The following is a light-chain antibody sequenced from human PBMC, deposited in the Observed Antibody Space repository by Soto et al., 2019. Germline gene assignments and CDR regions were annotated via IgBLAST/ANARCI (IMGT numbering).Light chain of an antibody. CDR3: QQYNSWPLT. V-gene: IGKV3D-15*01. CDR1: QSVSSN. Sequence: ETVMTQSPATLSVSPGERATLSCRASQSVSSNLAWYQQKPGQPPSLLIYDISTRATGIPTRFSGSGSVTEFTLTISSLQSEDFAVYYCQQYNSWPLTFGGGTKVEIK. J-gene: IGKJ4*01. CDR2: DIS.